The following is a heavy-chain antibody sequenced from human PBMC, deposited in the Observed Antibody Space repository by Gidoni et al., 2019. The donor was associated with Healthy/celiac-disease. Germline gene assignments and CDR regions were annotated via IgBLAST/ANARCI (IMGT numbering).Heavy chain of an antibody. CDR3: ATDTKLGIGY. CDR1: GCTVSSNY. V-gene: IGHV3-66*01. D-gene: IGHD7-27*01. Sequence: EVQLVESGGGLVHPGGSLSISCAASGCTVSSNYMSWVRQAPGKGQEWVSVIYRGGSTYYADSVKGRFTISRDNSKNTLYLQMNSLRAEDTAVYYCATDTKLGIGYWGQGTLVTVSS. J-gene: IGHJ4*02. CDR2: IYRGGST.